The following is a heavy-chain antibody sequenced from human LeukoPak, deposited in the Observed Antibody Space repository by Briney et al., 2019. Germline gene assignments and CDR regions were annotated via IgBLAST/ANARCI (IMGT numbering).Heavy chain of an antibody. CDR3: ARNTGNWDLDY. CDR2: ISTYNGNT. J-gene: IGHJ4*02. Sequence: SVKVSCKASGYTFTNYGISWVRQAPGQGLEWMGWISTYNGNTHYAQNFQGTFTMTTDTSTTTAYMELRSLRSDDTAVYYCARNTGNWDLDYWGQGTLVTVSS. V-gene: IGHV1-18*01. CDR1: GYTFTNYG. D-gene: IGHD1-1*01.